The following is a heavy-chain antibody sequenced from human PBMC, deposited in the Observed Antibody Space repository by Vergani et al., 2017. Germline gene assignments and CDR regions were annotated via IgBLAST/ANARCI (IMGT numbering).Heavy chain of an antibody. Sequence: QVQLQESGPGLVKPSQTLSLTCTVSGGSISSGDYYWSWIRQPPGKGLEWIGYIYYIGSTYYNPSLKSRVTISVDTSKNQFSLKLSSVTAADTAVYYCARGAVRGVRRSYFDYWGQGTLVTVSS. CDR3: ARGAVRGVRRSYFDY. D-gene: IGHD3-10*01. CDR1: GGSISSGDYY. CDR2: IYYIGST. J-gene: IGHJ4*02. V-gene: IGHV4-30-4*01.